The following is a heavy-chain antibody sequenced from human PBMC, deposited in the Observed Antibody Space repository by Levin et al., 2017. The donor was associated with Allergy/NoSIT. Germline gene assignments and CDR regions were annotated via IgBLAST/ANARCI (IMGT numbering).Heavy chain of an antibody. CDR3: ARDKGIAVAGGFDY. J-gene: IGHJ4*02. CDR2: INWKGGRT. V-gene: IGHV3-20*04. D-gene: IGHD6-19*01. CDR1: GFTFDDYG. Sequence: ASVKVSCAASGFTFDDYGMNWVRQAPGKGLEWVSGINWKGGRTGYADSVKGRFTISRDNAKNSLNLQMNSLRAEDTALYYCARDKGIAVAGGFDYWGQGTLVTVSS.